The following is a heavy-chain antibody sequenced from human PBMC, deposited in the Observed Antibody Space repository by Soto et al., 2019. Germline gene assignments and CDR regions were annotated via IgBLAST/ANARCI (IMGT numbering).Heavy chain of an antibody. Sequence: ASVKVSCKASGYIFTSFAMHWVRQAPGQRLEWMGWINAAKGNTKYSQKFQDRVTFTRDTSASTAYMELSSLTSEDTAVHYCARGYFPLKYDHDSSDYYPYWGQGTLVTVSS. CDR2: INAAKGNT. D-gene: IGHD3-22*01. V-gene: IGHV1-3*01. CDR3: ARGYFPLKYDHDSSDYYPY. J-gene: IGHJ4*02. CDR1: GYIFTSFA.